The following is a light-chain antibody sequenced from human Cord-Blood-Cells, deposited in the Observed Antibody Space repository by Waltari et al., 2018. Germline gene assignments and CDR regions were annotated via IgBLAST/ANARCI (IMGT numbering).Light chain of an antibody. CDR3: CSHAGSSTLVV. CDR2: EGS. J-gene: IGLJ2*01. CDR1: SSDGGSYNL. V-gene: IGLV2-23*01. Sequence: QSALPQPASVSGSPGQSITISCTGTSSDGGSYNLVSWYPQHPGKAPKPMIYEGSKRPSGISNRFSGSKSGNTASLTISGLQADDEADYYCCSHAGSSTLVVFGGGTKLTVL.